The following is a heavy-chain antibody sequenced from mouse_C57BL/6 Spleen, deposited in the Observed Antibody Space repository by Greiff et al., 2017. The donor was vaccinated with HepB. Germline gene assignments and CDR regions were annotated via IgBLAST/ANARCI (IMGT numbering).Heavy chain of an antibody. Sequence: QVQLKQPGAELVKPGASVKLSCKASGYTFTSYWMHWVKQRPGQGLEWIGRIHPNSGSTNYNEKFKSKATLTVDKSSSTAYMQLSSLTSEDSAVYYCARSANWDVDYWGQGTTLTVSS. CDR3: ARSANWDVDY. CDR2: IHPNSGST. D-gene: IGHD4-1*01. CDR1: GYTFTSYW. J-gene: IGHJ2*01. V-gene: IGHV1-64*01.